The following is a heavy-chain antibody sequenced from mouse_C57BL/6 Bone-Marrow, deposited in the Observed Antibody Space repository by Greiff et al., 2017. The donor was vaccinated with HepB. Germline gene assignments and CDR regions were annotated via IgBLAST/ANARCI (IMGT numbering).Heavy chain of an antibody. Sequence: QVQLQQPGAELVMPGASVKLSCKASGYTFTSYWMHWVKQRPGQGLEWIGEIDPSDSYTNYNQKFKGKSTLTVDKSSSTAYMQLSSLTSEDSAVYYCERSGGSSPFDYWGQGTLVTVSA. CDR1: GYTFTSYW. CDR2: IDPSDSYT. CDR3: ERSGGSSPFDY. V-gene: IGHV1-69*01. D-gene: IGHD1-1*01. J-gene: IGHJ3*01.